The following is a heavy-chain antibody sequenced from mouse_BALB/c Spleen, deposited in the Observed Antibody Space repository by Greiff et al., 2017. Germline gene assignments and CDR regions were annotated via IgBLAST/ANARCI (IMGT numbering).Heavy chain of an antibody. CDR1: GFTFSDFY. V-gene: IGHV7-1*02. Sequence: DVTLVVSGGGLLQPGGSLRLSCATSGFTFSDFYMEWVCLPPGKRLEWIAASRNKANDYTTEYSASVKGRFIVSRDTSQSILYLQMNALRAEDTAIYSCARDRNDYDEFAYWGEGTLVTVSA. CDR3: ARDRNDYDEFAY. CDR2: SRNKANDYTT. J-gene: IGHJ3*01. D-gene: IGHD2-4*01.